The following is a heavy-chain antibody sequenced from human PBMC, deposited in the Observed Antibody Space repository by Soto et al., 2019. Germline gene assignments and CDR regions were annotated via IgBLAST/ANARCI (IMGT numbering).Heavy chain of an antibody. D-gene: IGHD4-17*01. CDR1: GFTADDYA. V-gene: IGHV3-9*02. CDR2: ISSNSDTI. J-gene: IGHJ4*02. Sequence: EVQLVESGGGLVQPGRSLRLSCVASGFTADDYALHWVRQAPGKGLEWVSGISSNSDTIHYADSVKGRFTLSRDKAKNPLFLQMNSLRPEPTAVYYRAKDMKWGGMTTIHYFDSWGQGTLVTVSS. CDR3: AKDMKWGGMTTIHYFDS.